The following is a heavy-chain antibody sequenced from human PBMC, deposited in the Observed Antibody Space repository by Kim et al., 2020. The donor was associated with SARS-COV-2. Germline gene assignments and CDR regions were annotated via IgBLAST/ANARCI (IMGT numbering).Heavy chain of an antibody. CDR2: ISSSSSYI. J-gene: IGHJ6*02. D-gene: IGHD3-3*01. CDR3: ARWGHDFWSGNRAGLYYYYGMDV. CDR1: GFTFSSYS. Sequence: GGSLRLSCAASGFTFSSYSMNWVRQAPGKGLEWVSSISSSSSYIYYADSVKGRFTISRDNAKNSLYLQMNSLRAEDTAVYYCARWGHDFWSGNRAGLYYYYGMDVWGQGTTVTVSS. V-gene: IGHV3-21*01.